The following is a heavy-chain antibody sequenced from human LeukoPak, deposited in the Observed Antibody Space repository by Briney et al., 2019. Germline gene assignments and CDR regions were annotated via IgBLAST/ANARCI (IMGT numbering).Heavy chain of an antibody. V-gene: IGHV1-46*01. D-gene: IGHD3-22*01. Sequence: GASVKVSCKASGYTFTSYYMHWVRQAPGQGLEWMRIINPSGGSTSYAQKFQGRVTMTRDTSTSTVYMELSSLRSEDTAVYYCARDREYYDSSGSFDYWGQGTLVTVSS. CDR1: GYTFTSYY. CDR2: INPSGGST. CDR3: ARDREYYDSSGSFDY. J-gene: IGHJ4*02.